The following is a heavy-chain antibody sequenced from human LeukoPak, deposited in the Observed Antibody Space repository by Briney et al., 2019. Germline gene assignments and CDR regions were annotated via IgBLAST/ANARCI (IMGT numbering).Heavy chain of an antibody. V-gene: IGHV3-33*01. D-gene: IGHD3-9*01. CDR3: ARLGDILTGYSVDAFDI. Sequence: PGRSLRLSCAASGFTLSSYGMHWVRQAPGKGLEWVPVIWYDGSNKYYADSVKGRFTISRDNSKNTLYLQMNSLRAEDTAVYYCARLGDILTGYSVDAFDIWGQGTMVTVSS. CDR2: IWYDGSNK. CDR1: GFTLSSYG. J-gene: IGHJ3*02.